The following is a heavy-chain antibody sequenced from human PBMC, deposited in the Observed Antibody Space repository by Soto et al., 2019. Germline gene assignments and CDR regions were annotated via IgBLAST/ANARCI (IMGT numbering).Heavy chain of an antibody. CDR1: GFTFSSYA. CDR3: ARDLSTGAADYYFDY. CDR2: IYCDGSNE. J-gene: IGHJ4*02. V-gene: IGHV3-30*03. D-gene: IGHD6-13*01. Sequence: GGSLRLSCAASGFTFSSYAMSWFRQAPGKGLEWVAVIYCDGSNEYYADSVKGRFTISRDNSKNTLYLQMNGLRAEDTAVYYCARDLSTGAADYYFDYWNQGALVTVSS.